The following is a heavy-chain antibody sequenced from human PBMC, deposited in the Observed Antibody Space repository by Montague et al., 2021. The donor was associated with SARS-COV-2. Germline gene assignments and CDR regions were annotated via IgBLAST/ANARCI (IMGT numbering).Heavy chain of an antibody. Sequence: SETLSLTSTVSGGSISRSTYYWAWIRRPPGKGLEWIGTIYNTGSTFYSESLKSRLTISVDTSKNHFSLNLGSVTAADTALYYCARQGRWTLSYFDIWGQGSLVTVAS. J-gene: IGHJ4*02. D-gene: IGHD3/OR15-3a*01. V-gene: IGHV4-39*01. CDR1: GGSISRSTYY. CDR2: IYNTGST. CDR3: ARQGRWTLSYFDI.